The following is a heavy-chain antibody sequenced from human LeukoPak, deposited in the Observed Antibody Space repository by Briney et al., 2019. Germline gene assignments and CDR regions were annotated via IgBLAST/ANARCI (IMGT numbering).Heavy chain of an antibody. J-gene: IGHJ4*02. D-gene: IGHD2-2*01. CDR3: ARDPFRIVVVPAPTIPDDY. CDR1: GYTFTGYY. CDR2: INPNSGGT. Sequence: ASVTVSCKASGYTFTGYYMHWVRQAPGQGLEWMGWINPNSGGTNYAQKFQGRVTMTRDTSISTAYMELSRLRSDDTAVYYCARDPFRIVVVPAPTIPDDYWGQGTLVTVSS. V-gene: IGHV1-2*02.